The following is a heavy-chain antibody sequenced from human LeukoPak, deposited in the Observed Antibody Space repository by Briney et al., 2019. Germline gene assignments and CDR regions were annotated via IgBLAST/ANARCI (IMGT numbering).Heavy chain of an antibody. CDR2: ISYDGSNK. D-gene: IGHD2-2*02. V-gene: IGHV3-30-3*01. CDR3: AGDSPLGYCSSTSCYTGAFDY. Sequence: GGSLRLSCAASGFTFSSYAMHWVRQAPGKGLEWVAVISYDGSNKYYADSVKGRFTISRDNSKNTLYLQMNSLRAEDTAVYYCAGDSPLGYCSSTSCYTGAFDYWGQGTLVTVSS. CDR1: GFTFSSYA. J-gene: IGHJ4*02.